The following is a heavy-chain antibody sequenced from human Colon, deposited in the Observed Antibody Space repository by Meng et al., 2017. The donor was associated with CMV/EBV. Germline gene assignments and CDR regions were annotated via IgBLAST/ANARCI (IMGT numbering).Heavy chain of an antibody. CDR3: ARENYRDFSGHSIYDY. Sequence: SGYTSTAHTLHWVRQAPGQRPEWMGWITTGDGNTRYSQKPQGRVTITRDTSASTIHMELSSLRSEDTAVYYCARENYRDFSGHSIYDYWGQGTLVTVSS. CDR2: ITTGDGNT. D-gene: IGHD3-22*01. V-gene: IGHV1-3*04. CDR1: GYTSTAHT. J-gene: IGHJ4*02.